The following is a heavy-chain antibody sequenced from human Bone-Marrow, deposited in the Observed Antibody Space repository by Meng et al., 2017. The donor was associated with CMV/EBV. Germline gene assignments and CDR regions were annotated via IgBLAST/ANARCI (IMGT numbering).Heavy chain of an antibody. D-gene: IGHD5-12*01. CDR3: ARDPGYGRNWFDP. CDR2: ISSRGSTI. CDR1: GFTFSSYE. J-gene: IGHJ5*02. Sequence: GGSLRLSCAASGFTFSSYEMNWVRQAPGKGLEWVSYISSRGSTIYYADSVKGRFTISRDNAKNSLYLQMNSLRAEDTAVYYCARDPGYGRNWFDPWGQGTPVTVSS. V-gene: IGHV3-48*03.